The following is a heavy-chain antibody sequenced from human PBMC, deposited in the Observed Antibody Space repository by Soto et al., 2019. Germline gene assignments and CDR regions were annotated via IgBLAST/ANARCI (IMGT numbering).Heavy chain of an antibody. Sequence: WASVKVSCKASGYTFTSYYMHWVRQAPGQGLEWMGIINPSGGSTSYAQKFQGRVTMTRDTSTSTVYMELSSLRSEDTAVYYCARDLKRWFGELSGYYYYGMDVWGQGTTVTVSS. CDR2: INPSGGST. D-gene: IGHD3-10*01. CDR3: ARDLKRWFGELSGYYYYGMDV. V-gene: IGHV1-46*01. CDR1: GYTFTSYY. J-gene: IGHJ6*02.